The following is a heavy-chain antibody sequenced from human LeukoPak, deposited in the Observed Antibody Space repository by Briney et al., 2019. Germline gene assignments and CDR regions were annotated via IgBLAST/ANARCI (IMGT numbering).Heavy chain of an antibody. V-gene: IGHV6-1*01. CDR3: ARDQREMATIMDYYYGMDV. CDR2: TYYRSKWYN. CDR1: GDSVSSNSAA. J-gene: IGHJ6*02. Sequence: SQTLSLTCAISGDSVSSNSAAWNWIRQSPSRGLEWLGRTYYRSKWYNDYAVSVKSRITIIPDTSKNQFSLQLNSVTPEDTAVYYCARDQREMATIMDYYYGMDVWGQGTTVTVSS. D-gene: IGHD5-24*01.